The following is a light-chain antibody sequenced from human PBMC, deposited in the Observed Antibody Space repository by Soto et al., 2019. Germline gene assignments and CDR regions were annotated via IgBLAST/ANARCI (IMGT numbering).Light chain of an antibody. CDR1: SSDVGAYNY. V-gene: IGLV2-14*01. Sequence: QSALTQPASLSGSPGQSITISCTGTSSDVGAYNYVSWYQHHPGKAPKLLIYDVSTRPSGVSNRFSGSKSGNTASLAITGLQAEDEADYYCQSYDSVMRASVFGGGTKLTVL. J-gene: IGLJ2*01. CDR2: DVS. CDR3: QSYDSVMRASV.